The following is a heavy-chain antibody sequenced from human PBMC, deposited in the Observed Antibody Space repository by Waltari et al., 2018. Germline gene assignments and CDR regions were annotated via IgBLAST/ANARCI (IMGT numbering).Heavy chain of an antibody. CDR1: GFSLSTSGMR. J-gene: IGHJ3*02. CDR3: ARTDYSNYVGAFDI. D-gene: IGHD4-4*01. V-gene: IGHV2-70*04. CDR2: IDWDDDK. Sequence: QVTLKESGPALVKPTQTLTLTCTFSGFSLSTSGMRVSWIRQPPGKALEWLARIDWDDDKFYSTALKTRLTIAKDTSKNQVVLTMTNMDPVDTATYYCARTDYSNYVGAFDIWGQGTMVTVSS.